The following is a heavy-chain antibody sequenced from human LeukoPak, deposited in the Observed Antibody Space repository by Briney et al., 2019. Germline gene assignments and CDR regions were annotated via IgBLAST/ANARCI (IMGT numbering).Heavy chain of an antibody. V-gene: IGHV4-38-2*01. J-gene: IGHJ5*02. CDR1: GYSISSGYY. CDR3: ARAYHSSWYLNWFDP. CDR2: IYHNGNT. D-gene: IGHD6-13*01. Sequence: SETLSLTCAVSGYSISSGYYWGWIRQPPRKGLEWIGSIYHNGNTYYNPSLKSRVTISVDTSKDEFSLKLSSVTAADTAVYYCARAYHSSWYLNWFDPWGQGTLVTVSS.